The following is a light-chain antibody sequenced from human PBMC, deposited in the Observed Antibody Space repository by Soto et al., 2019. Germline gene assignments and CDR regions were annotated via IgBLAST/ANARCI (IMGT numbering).Light chain of an antibody. Sequence: DIVMTQSPDSLGMSLGERATINCKSSQNILYKSKNKNYLAWYQQKPGQPPKLLIYWASTRESGVPDRFSGSGSGTDFTLTISSLQAGDVAVYYCQQYYSTPPTFGQGSRLEI. CDR2: WAS. CDR3: QQYYSTPPT. J-gene: IGKJ5*01. V-gene: IGKV4-1*01. CDR1: QNILYKSKNKNY.